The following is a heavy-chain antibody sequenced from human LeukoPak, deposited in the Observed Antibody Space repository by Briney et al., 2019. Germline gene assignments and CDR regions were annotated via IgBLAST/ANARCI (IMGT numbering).Heavy chain of an antibody. CDR3: AGRAGDWFHFDY. J-gene: IGHJ4*02. D-gene: IGHD7-27*01. V-gene: IGHV3-30*03. CDR2: ISYDGSNK. Sequence: GRSLRLSCAASGFTFSSYGMHWVRQAPGKGLKWVAVISYDGSNKYYADSVKGRFTISRDNSKNTLYLQMNSLRAEDTAVYYCAGRAGDWFHFDYWGQGTLVTVSS. CDR1: GFTFSSYG.